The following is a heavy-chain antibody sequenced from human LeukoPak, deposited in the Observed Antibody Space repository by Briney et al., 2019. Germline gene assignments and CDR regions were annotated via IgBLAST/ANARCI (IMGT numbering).Heavy chain of an antibody. Sequence: SETLSLTCTVSGGSISSSSYYWGWIRQPPGKGLEWIGSIYYSGSTYYNPSLKSRVTISVDTSKNQFSLKLSSVTAADTAVYYCAKDPRRYYDILTSDYWGQGTLVTVSS. CDR3: AKDPRRYYDILTSDY. CDR2: IYYSGST. V-gene: IGHV4-39*07. J-gene: IGHJ4*02. CDR1: GGSISSSSYY. D-gene: IGHD3-9*01.